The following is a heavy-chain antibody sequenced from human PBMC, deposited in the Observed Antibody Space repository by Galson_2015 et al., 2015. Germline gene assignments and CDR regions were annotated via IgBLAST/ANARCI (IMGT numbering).Heavy chain of an antibody. J-gene: IGHJ6*02. D-gene: IGHD6-13*01. CDR2: IKQDGSEK. CDR1: GFTFSSYW. Sequence: SLRLSCAASGFTFSSYWMSWVRQAPGKGLEWVANIKQDGSEKYYVDSVKGRFTISRDNAKNSLYLQMNSLRAEDTAVYYCMRQLVSSSYGMDVWGQGTTVTVSS. CDR3: MRQLVSSSYGMDV. V-gene: IGHV3-7*03.